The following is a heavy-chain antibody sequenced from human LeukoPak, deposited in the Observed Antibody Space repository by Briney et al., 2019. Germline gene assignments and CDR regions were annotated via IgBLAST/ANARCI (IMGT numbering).Heavy chain of an antibody. CDR1: GYTFTGYY. D-gene: IGHD3-22*01. CDR3: ARDKVPGSGYYYHFDY. Sequence: SVNLSCAPSGYTFTGYYMHSVRQAPGQGVEWMGWINPNSGGTNYAQTFQGRVTMTRDTSISTAYMELSRLRSDDTAVYYCARDKVPGSGYYYHFDYWGQGTLVTVSS. J-gene: IGHJ4*02. CDR2: INPNSGGT. V-gene: IGHV1-2*02.